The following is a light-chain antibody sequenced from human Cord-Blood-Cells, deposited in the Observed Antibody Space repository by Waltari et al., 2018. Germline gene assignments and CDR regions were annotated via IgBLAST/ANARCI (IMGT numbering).Light chain of an antibody. CDR1: SSHIGSNY. Sequence: QSVLPQPPSASGTPGQRVTIPCSGSSSHIGSNYVSWYQQLPGTAPKLLIYRNKQRPSGVPDRFSGSKSGTSASLAISGLRSEDEADYYCAAWDDSLSGYVFGTGTKVTVL. V-gene: IGLV1-47*01. J-gene: IGLJ1*01. CDR2: RNK. CDR3: AAWDDSLSGYV.